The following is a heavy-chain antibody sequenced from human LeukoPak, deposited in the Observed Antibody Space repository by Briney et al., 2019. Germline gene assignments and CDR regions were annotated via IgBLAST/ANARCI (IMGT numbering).Heavy chain of an antibody. CDR1: DYTLTRNG. Sequence: GASVNVSCKSSDYTLTRNGISWVRQAPGQGPKWMGWISSYNGHTNYAQKLQGRVTMTTDTSTSTAYMELRSLRSDDTAVYYCARDYGSGSYRLDYWGQGTLVTVSS. J-gene: IGHJ4*02. CDR3: ARDYGSGSYRLDY. D-gene: IGHD3-10*01. CDR2: ISSYNGHT. V-gene: IGHV1-18*01.